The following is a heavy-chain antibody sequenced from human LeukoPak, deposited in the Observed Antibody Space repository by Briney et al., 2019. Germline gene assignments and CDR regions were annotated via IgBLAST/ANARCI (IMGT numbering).Heavy chain of an antibody. CDR1: GYTFTSYA. J-gene: IGHJ5*02. Sequence: GASVKVSCKASGYTFTSYAMHWVRQAPGQRLEWMGWINAGNGNTKYSQKFQGRVTITRDTSASTAYMELSSLRSEDTAVYYCARDHLRLGHNWFDPWGQGTLVTVSS. V-gene: IGHV1-3*01. CDR2: INAGNGNT. CDR3: ARDHLRLGHNWFDP. D-gene: IGHD6-19*01.